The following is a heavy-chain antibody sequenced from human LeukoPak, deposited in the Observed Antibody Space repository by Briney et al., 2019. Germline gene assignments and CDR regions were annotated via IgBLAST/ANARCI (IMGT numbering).Heavy chain of an antibody. D-gene: IGHD1-26*01. CDR2: IGTAGDT. Sequence: GGSLRISCAASRFTFSSYDMHWVRQATGKGLEWVSAIGTAGDTYYPGCVKGRFTISSENAKNCLYLQMNSLRAGHTAVYYCARGPGVVGATNAFDIWGQGTMVTVSS. J-gene: IGHJ3*02. CDR1: RFTFSSYD. V-gene: IGHV3-13*01. CDR3: ARGPGVVGATNAFDI.